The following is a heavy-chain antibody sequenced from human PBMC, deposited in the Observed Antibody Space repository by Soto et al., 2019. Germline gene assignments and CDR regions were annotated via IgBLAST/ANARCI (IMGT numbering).Heavy chain of an antibody. CDR2: ISYDGSNK. D-gene: IGHD2-2*02. Sequence: GGSLRLSCAASGFTFSSYAMHWVRQAPGKGLEWVAVISYDGSNKYYADSVKGRFTISRDNSKNTLYLQMNSLRAEDTAVYYCARDEYQLLYFQLWRYYYYGMDVWGQGTTVTVSS. V-gene: IGHV3-30-3*01. CDR3: ARDEYQLLYFQLWRYYYYGMDV. J-gene: IGHJ6*02. CDR1: GFTFSSYA.